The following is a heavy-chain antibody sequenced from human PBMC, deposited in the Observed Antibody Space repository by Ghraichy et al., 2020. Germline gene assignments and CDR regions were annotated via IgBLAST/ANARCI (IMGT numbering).Heavy chain of an antibody. CDR2: IYHSGNA. D-gene: IGHD3-3*01. CDR1: GGSINSGAYS. CDR3: AVLASNGVDV. Sequence: SETLSLTCAVSGGSINSGAYSWTWVRQAPGQGLEWIGYIYHSGNAYYNPSLKSRVSFSVDRSMNRFSLSLNSMTAADTAVYYCAVLASNGVDVWGQGNTVTVSS. V-gene: IGHV4-30-2*01. J-gene: IGHJ6*02.